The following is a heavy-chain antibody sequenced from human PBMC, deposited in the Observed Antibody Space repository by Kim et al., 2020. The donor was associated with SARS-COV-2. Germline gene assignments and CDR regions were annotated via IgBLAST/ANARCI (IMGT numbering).Heavy chain of an antibody. D-gene: IGHD2-15*01. J-gene: IGHJ6*03. V-gene: IGHV1-69*04. CDR3: ARGNCSGGSCYYYYYYMDV. CDR2: IIPIFGIA. CDR1: GGTFSSYA. Sequence: SVKVSCKASGGTFSSYAISWVRQAPGQGLEWMGRIIPIFGIANYAQKFQGRVTITADKSTSTAYMELSSLRSEDTAVYYCARGNCSGGSCYYYYYYMDVWGKGTTVTVSS.